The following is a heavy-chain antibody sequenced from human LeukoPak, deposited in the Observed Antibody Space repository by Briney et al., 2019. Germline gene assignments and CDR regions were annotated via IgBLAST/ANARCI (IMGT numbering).Heavy chain of an antibody. J-gene: IGHJ4*02. Sequence: PGGSLRLSCTVSGFTFDDYAMHWVRHTPGKGLEWVAGITWNRDNIGYGDSVKGRFTISRDNSRNTLYLQMNSLRPEDTAVYYCAKDRAWEVRGFGDYDYWGQGTLVTVSA. CDR1: GFTFDDYA. D-gene: IGHD3-10*01. CDR2: ITWNRDNI. V-gene: IGHV3-9*01. CDR3: AKDRAWEVRGFGDYDY.